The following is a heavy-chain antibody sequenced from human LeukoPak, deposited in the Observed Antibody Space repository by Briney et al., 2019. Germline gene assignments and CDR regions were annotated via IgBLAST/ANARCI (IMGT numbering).Heavy chain of an antibody. CDR3: AKNVGQVWLPLGY. Sequence: GRSLRLSCAASGFTFDSYAMNWVRQAPGMGLEWVSGISRGGSTYYADSVKGRFTISRDNSRNSLYLQMNSLRAEDTAVYYCAKNVGQVWLPLGYWGQGTLVTVSS. J-gene: IGHJ4*02. D-gene: IGHD5-18*01. CDR1: GFTFDSYA. CDR2: ISRGGST. V-gene: IGHV3-23*01.